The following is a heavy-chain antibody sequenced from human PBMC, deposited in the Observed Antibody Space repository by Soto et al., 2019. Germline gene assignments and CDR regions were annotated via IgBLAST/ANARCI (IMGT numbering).Heavy chain of an antibody. CDR1: GFTFTNAW. D-gene: IGHD3-3*01. CDR3: ARETLSFGSALDV. Sequence: GSLRLSCVGSGFTFTNAWMIWVRQAPGKGLEWVSLITWNSGNTYYADSVKGRFTISRDGTTESVSLQMTSLKREDTGLYYCARETLSFGSALDVWGQGTMVTVSS. CDR2: ITWNSGNT. V-gene: IGHV3-43*01. J-gene: IGHJ6*02.